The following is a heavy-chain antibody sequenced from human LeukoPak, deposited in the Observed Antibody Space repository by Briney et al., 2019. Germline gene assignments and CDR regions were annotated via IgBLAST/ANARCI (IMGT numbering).Heavy chain of an antibody. CDR2: FDPEDGET. Sequence: ASVKVSCKASGGTFSSYAISWVRQAPGQGLEWMGGFDPEDGETIYAQKFQGRVTMTEDTSTDTAYMELSSLRSEDTAVYYCATVPYSSSWYVDYWGQGTLVTVSS. CDR3: ATVPYSSSWYVDY. CDR1: GGTFSSYA. D-gene: IGHD6-13*01. J-gene: IGHJ4*02. V-gene: IGHV1-24*01.